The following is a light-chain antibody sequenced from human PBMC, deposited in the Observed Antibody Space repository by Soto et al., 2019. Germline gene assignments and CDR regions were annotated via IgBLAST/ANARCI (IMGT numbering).Light chain of an antibody. CDR2: GTS. Sequence: EIVLTQSPGTLSLSPGERATLSCRASQSVSSSYLAWYQQKPGQAPRLLMYGTSSRATGTPDRFSGSGSGTDFTLTISSLEPEDFAVYYCHQYGRSPRGTFGQGTKVDIK. CDR3: HQYGRSPRGT. CDR1: QSVSSSY. J-gene: IGKJ1*01. V-gene: IGKV3-20*01.